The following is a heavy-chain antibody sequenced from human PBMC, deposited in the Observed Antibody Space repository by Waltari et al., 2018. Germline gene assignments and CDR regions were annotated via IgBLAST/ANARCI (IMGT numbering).Heavy chain of an antibody. CDR2: ISGSSSST. CDR3: AKVEGGIVTRYYALDI. Sequence: EVQLLESGGGLVQPGGSLRLSCAASGFTFGNGALSGVRQAPGKGLEWISGISGSSSSTYYADSVKGRFTISRDNSKNTLYLQMNSLRVEDTAVYFCAKVEGGIVTRYYALDIWGQGTMVTVSS. V-gene: IGHV3-23*01. J-gene: IGHJ3*02. D-gene: IGHD3-16*02. CDR1: GFTFGNGA.